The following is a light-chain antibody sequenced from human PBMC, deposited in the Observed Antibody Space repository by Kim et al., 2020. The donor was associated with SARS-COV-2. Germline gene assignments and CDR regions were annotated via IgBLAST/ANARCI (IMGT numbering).Light chain of an antibody. V-gene: IGKV3-15*01. CDR3: QQYYNWPPIT. J-gene: IGKJ5*01. CDR2: DAS. Sequence: NLVWYQQKPGQAPSLLIFDASTRATDVPARFSGRGSGKEFTLTISNLQSEDYAVYYCQQYYNWPPITFGQGTRLEIK. CDR1: N.